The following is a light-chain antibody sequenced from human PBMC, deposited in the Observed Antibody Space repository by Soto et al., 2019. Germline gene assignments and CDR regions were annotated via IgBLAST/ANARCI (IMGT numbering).Light chain of an antibody. Sequence: EIVMTRSPATLSXXXXXXXXXXXRASQSVSSNLAWYQQKPGQAPRLLIYGASTRATGIPARFSGSGSGTEFTLTISSLQSEDFAVYYCQQYNNWPITFGQGTRLEIK. CDR2: GAS. CDR1: QSVSSN. J-gene: IGKJ5*01. V-gene: IGKV3-15*01. CDR3: QQYNNWPIT.